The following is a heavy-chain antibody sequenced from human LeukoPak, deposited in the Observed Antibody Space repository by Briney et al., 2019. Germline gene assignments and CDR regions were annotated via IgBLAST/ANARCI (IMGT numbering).Heavy chain of an antibody. Sequence: GGSLRLSCAASGFIFSDYYMSWICQAPGKGPEWVSYISDSGNTLYYADSVKGRFTVSRDNAKNSLYLQMSSLRPEDTAVYYCGAAVAPTPDYWGQGTLVTVSS. CDR2: ISDSGNTL. D-gene: IGHD2-15*01. J-gene: IGHJ4*02. CDR1: GFIFSDYY. CDR3: GAAVAPTPDY. V-gene: IGHV3-11*01.